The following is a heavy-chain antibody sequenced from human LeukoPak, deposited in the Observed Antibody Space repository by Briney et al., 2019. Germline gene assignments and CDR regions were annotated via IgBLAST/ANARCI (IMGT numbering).Heavy chain of an antibody. CDR1: GGTFSSYA. J-gene: IGHJ6*03. Sequence: SVKVSCKASGGTFSSYAISWVRQAPGQGLEWMGGIIPIFGTANYAQKFQGRVTITTDESTSTAYMELSSLRSEDTAVYYCARVTEVIAASSDHWTHYYYYMDVWGKGTTVTVSS. V-gene: IGHV1-69*05. D-gene: IGHD6-13*01. CDR3: ARVTEVIAASSDHWTHYYYYMDV. CDR2: IIPIFGTA.